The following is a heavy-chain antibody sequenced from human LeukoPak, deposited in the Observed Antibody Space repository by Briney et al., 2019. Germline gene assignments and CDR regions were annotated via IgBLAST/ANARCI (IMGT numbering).Heavy chain of an antibody. CDR3: ARGGSGYGDYSYFFGLDV. CDR1: AFTFSSYS. Sequence: GGSLRLSCAASAFTFSSYSMNWARQAPGKGLEWVSYISSSSSTIYYADSVKGRFTISRDNAKNSLYLQMNSLRDEDTAVYYCARGGSGYGDYSYFFGLDVWGQGTTVTVSS. J-gene: IGHJ6*02. V-gene: IGHV3-48*02. D-gene: IGHD5-12*01. CDR2: ISSSSSTI.